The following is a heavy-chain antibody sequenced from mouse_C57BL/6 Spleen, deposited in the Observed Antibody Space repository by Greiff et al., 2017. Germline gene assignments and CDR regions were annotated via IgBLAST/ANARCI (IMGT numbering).Heavy chain of an antibody. D-gene: IGHD1-1*01. CDR2: IHPNSGST. CDR1: GYTFTSYW. J-gene: IGHJ2*01. CDR3: ARNPLTTVVGPYYFDY. Sequence: QVQLQQPGAELVKPGASVKLSCKASGYTFTSYWMHWVKQRPGQGLEWIGMIHPNSGSTNYNEKFKSKATLTVDKSSSTAYMQLSSLTSEDSAVYYCARNPLTTVVGPYYFDYWGQGTTLTVSS. V-gene: IGHV1-64*01.